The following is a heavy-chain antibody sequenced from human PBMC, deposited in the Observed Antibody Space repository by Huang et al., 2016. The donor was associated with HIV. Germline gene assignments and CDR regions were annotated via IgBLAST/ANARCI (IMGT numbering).Heavy chain of an antibody. CDR1: GFTVSSNY. V-gene: IGHV3-53*02. CDR3: ARGMVRGVTLNWFDP. Sequence: EVQLVETGGGLIQPGGSLRLSCAASGFTVSSNYMSWVRQAPGEGLVWVLVIYSGGSPYYADSGKGRFTISRDNSKNTLYLQMNSLRAEDTAVYYCARGMVRGVTLNWFDPWGQGTLVTVSS. CDR2: IYSGGSP. J-gene: IGHJ5*02. D-gene: IGHD3-10*01.